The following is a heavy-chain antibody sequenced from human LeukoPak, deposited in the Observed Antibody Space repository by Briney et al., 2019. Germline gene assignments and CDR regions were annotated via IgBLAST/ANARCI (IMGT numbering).Heavy chain of an antibody. J-gene: IGHJ3*02. D-gene: IGHD2-2*01. V-gene: IGHV4-4*08. CDR1: GGSISSYY. Sequence: SETLSLTCTVSGGSISSYYWSWIRQPPGKGLEWIGYIYTSGSTYYNPSLRSRVTISVDTSKNQFSLKLSSGTAADTAVYYCARIPTNAVPAAHNGFDIWGQGTMLTASS. CDR2: IYTSGST. CDR3: ARIPTNAVPAAHNGFDI.